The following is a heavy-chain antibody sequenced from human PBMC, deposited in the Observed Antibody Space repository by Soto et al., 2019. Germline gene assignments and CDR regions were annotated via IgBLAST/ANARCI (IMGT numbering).Heavy chain of an antibody. Sequence: LRLSCAGSGFTFRWFGMNWVRQAPGKGLEWVARISNDGSNEYYVDSVKGRFTISRDNSKNTLYLQMDSLRAEDTAVYYCAKGEVRGIIPSYFDYWGLGTLVTV. CDR2: ISNDGSNE. D-gene: IGHD3-10*01. J-gene: IGHJ4*02. CDR1: GFTFRWFG. CDR3: AKGEVRGIIPSYFDY. V-gene: IGHV3-30*18.